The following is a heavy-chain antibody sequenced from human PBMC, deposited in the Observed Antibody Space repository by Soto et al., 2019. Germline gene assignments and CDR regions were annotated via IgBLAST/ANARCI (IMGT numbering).Heavy chain of an antibody. CDR2: INHSGST. CDR1: GGSFSGYY. D-gene: IGHD3-10*01. V-gene: IGHV4-34*01. J-gene: IGHJ5*02. Sequence: PSETLSLTCAVYGGSFSGYYWSWIRQPPGKGLERIGEINHSGSTNYNPSLKSRVTISVDTSKNQFSLKLSSVTAADTAVYYCARDRRLITMVRGVSLWFDPWGQGTLVTVS. CDR3: ARDRRLITMVRGVSLWFDP.